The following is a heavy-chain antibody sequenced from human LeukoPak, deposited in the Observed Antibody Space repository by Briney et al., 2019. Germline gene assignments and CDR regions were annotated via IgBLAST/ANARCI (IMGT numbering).Heavy chain of an antibody. V-gene: IGHV3-30*03. Sequence: PGGSLRLSCEASGLSFSRYSMNWVRQAPGKGLEWVAVISYDGGNKYYADSVKGRFTISRDNSKNTLYLQMNSLRAEDTAVYYCARDGGHIFDYWGQGTLVTVSS. CDR2: ISYDGGNK. CDR3: ARDGGHIFDY. D-gene: IGHD3-16*01. CDR1: GLSFSRYS. J-gene: IGHJ4*02.